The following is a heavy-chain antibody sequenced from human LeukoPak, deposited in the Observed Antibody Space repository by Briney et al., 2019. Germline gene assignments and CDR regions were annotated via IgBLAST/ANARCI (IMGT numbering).Heavy chain of an antibody. Sequence: GGSLRLSCVASGFTFSGYWMSWVRQAPGKGLEWVANINKDGSEKYYVDSVKGRFTISRDNANKLLYLQMNSLRDGDTAVYYCARDGSSFDYWGQGTLVTVSS. CDR1: GFTFSGYW. CDR2: INKDGSEK. V-gene: IGHV3-7*01. J-gene: IGHJ4*02. CDR3: ARDGSSFDY. D-gene: IGHD1-1*01.